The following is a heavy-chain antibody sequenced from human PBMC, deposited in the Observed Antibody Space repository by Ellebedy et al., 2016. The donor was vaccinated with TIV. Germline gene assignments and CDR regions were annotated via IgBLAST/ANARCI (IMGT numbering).Heavy chain of an antibody. D-gene: IGHD1-1*01. V-gene: IGHV4-39*07. J-gene: IGHJ6*03. Sequence: SETLSLTXTVSGDSISSSSDYWVWIRQPPGKGLEWIGRIFTSGSFNYNPSLMSRVAMSVVTSKNQISLRLNSVTTADTAVYYCARVHCSITTCDYYYMDVWGKGTTVTVSS. CDR2: IFTSGSF. CDR3: ARVHCSITTCDYYYMDV. CDR1: GDSISSSSDY.